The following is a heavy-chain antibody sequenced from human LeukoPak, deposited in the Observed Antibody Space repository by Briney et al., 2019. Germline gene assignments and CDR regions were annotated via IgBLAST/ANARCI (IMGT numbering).Heavy chain of an antibody. J-gene: IGHJ3*02. CDR3: AKGSSSKAFDI. D-gene: IGHD2-2*01. Sequence: PGGSLRLSCATSGFTLSSNTMNWVRQAPGKGLEWVSAIIGSGSTTYYADSVKGRFTISRDNSKNALYLQMNSLRAEDTAVYYCAKGSSSKAFDIWSQGTMVTVSS. CDR2: IIGSGSTT. CDR1: GFTLSSNT. V-gene: IGHV3-23*01.